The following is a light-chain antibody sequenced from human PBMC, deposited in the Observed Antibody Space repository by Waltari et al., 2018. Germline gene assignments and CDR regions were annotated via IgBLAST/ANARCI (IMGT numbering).Light chain of an antibody. J-gene: IGLJ2*01. V-gene: IGLV1-40*01. CDR3: QSYDSTLSGPVI. CDR1: SPNPGAGHD. CDR2: GNI. Sequence: QSVLTPPPSVSGAPGQRVTISCTGSSPNPGAGHDVHWYQQLPGPAPKLLIYGNINRPSGVPDRFSGSKSGTSASLAITGLQAEDEADYYCQSYDSTLSGPVIFGGGTKLTVL.